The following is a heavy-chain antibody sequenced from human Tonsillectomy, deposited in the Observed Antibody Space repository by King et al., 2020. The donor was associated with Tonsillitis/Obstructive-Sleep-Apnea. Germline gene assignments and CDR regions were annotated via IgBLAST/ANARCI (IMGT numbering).Heavy chain of an antibody. CDR3: ERLVVVVVAATQSGFDI. D-gene: IGHD2-15*01. J-gene: IGHJ3*02. Sequence: VQLVESGGGLVQPGGSLRLSCAASGFTFSSYEMNWVRQAPGKGLEWVSYISSSGSTIYYADSVKGRFTISRDNAKNSLYLQMNSLRAEDTAVYYCERLVVVVVAATQSGFDIWGQGTMVTVSS. CDR1: GFTFSSYE. CDR2: ISSSGSTI. V-gene: IGHV3-48*03.